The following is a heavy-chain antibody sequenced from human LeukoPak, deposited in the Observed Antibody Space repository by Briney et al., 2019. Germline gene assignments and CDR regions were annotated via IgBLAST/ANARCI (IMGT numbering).Heavy chain of an antibody. J-gene: IGHJ6*03. Sequence: GGSLRLSCAASGFTFSSHTINWVRQAPGKGREWVSFISISSDYITHADSVKGRFSTSTDNAKNSLYLQMNSLRAEDTAVYYCARVDTGGGWYYYMDVWGKGTTVTVSS. V-gene: IGHV3-21*01. CDR3: ARVDTGGGWYYYMDV. D-gene: IGHD1-14*01. CDR1: GFTFSSHT. CDR2: ISISSDYI.